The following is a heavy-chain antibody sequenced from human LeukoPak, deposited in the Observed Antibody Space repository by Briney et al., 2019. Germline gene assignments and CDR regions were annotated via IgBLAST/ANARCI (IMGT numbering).Heavy chain of an antibody. CDR3: ARALGSVGYVYLDY. D-gene: IGHD5-12*01. CDR1: GGSISRNY. V-gene: IGHV4-59*01. J-gene: IGHJ4*02. CDR2: IYYTGSI. Sequence: SETLSLTCTVSGGSISRNYWSWLRKPPGKGLQWLGYIYYTGSINYNPSLKSRVTISVDTSKNQFSLRLSSVTAADTAVYYCARALGSVGYVYLDYWGQGTLVTVSS.